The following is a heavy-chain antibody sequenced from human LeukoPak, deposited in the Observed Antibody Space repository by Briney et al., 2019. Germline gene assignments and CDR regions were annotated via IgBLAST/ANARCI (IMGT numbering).Heavy chain of an antibody. CDR3: ARAGSNSPLYYMDV. J-gene: IGHJ6*03. CDR1: GFTFSDYY. V-gene: IGHV3-11*01. D-gene: IGHD2-21*01. Sequence: GGSLRLSCAASGFTFSDYYMSWIRQAPGKGLEWVSYISSSGSTIYYADSVKGRFTISRDNAKNSLYLQMNSLRAEDTAVYYCARAGSNSPLYYMDVWGKGTTVTVSS. CDR2: ISSSGSTI.